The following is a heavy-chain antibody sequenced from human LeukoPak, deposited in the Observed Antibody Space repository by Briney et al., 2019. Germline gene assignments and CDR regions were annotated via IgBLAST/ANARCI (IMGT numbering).Heavy chain of an antibody. CDR1: GYTFTSYG. V-gene: IGHV1-18*01. D-gene: IGHD2-2*01. CDR3: ARALGYCSSTSCYVSTFPFDP. Sequence: ASVKVSCKASGYTFTSYGISWVRQAPGQGLEWMGWISAYNGITNYAQKLQGRVTMTTDTSTSTAYMELRSLRSDDTAVYYCARALGYCSSTSCYVSTFPFDPWGQGTLVTVSS. J-gene: IGHJ5*02. CDR2: ISAYNGIT.